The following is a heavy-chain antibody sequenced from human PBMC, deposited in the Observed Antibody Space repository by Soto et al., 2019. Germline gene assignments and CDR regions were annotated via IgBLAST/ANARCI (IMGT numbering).Heavy chain of an antibody. CDR1: GGSMSSYD. J-gene: IGHJ4*02. D-gene: IGHD2-15*01. CDR3: ARHLGSGCSGGSCYFPAFDY. CDR2: IYYSGST. Sequence: SETMYLRSAVCGGSMSSYDGGWIRKPPGKGLEWIGYIYYSGSTNYNPSLKSRVTISVDTSKNQFSLKLSSVTAADTAVYYCARHLGSGCSGGSCYFPAFDYWGQGTLVTVSS. V-gene: IGHV4-59*08.